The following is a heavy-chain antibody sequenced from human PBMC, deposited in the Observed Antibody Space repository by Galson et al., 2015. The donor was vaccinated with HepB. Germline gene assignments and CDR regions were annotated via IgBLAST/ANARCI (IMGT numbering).Heavy chain of an antibody. CDR3: ARDLSSSWYLGDAFDI. V-gene: IGHV3-7*03. D-gene: IGHD6-13*01. CDR1: GFTFSSYW. J-gene: IGHJ3*02. CDR2: IKQDGSER. Sequence: SLRLSCAASGFTFSSYWMSWVRQAPGKGLEWVANIKQDGSERYYVDSVKGRFTISRDNAKNSLYLQMNSLRAEDTAVYYCARDLSSSWYLGDAFDIWGQGTMVTVSS.